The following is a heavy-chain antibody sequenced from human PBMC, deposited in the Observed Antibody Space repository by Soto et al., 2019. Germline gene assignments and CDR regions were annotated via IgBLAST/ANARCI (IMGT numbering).Heavy chain of an antibody. V-gene: IGHV3-15*04. Sequence: DVLLVESGGGLVKPGGSLRLSCAASGFTFNMAWLSWVRQAPGKGLEWVGRIGGNTESGTTDYAAPVKGRLTISRDDSKNTVYLVMNSLKSEERAVYYCTISGRYSNTHRWFDPWGKGTPVIVSS. D-gene: IGHD6-13*01. CDR3: TISGRYSNTHRWFDP. CDR2: IGGNTESGTT. J-gene: IGHJ5*02. CDR1: GFTFNMAW.